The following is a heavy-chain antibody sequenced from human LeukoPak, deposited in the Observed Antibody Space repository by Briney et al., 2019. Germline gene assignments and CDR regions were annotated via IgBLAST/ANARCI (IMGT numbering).Heavy chain of an antibody. J-gene: IGHJ4*02. V-gene: IGHV3-53*01. D-gene: IGHD3-22*01. CDR3: ARALYDSPDY. CDR2: IYSGGST. CDR1: GFTVSSNY. Sequence: GGSLRLSCAASGFTVSSNYMSWVRKAQGKGLEWVSVIYSGGSTYYADSVKGRFTISRDNSKNMLYLQMNSLRAEDTAVYYCARALYDSPDYWGQGTLVTVSS.